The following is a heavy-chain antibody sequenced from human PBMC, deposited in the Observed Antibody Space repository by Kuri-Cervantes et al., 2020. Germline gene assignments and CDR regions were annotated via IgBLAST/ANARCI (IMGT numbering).Heavy chain of an antibody. CDR3: ARMIAYGSGSRFREDV. J-gene: IGHJ6*02. CDR1: GYTFTSYG. CDR2: ISAYNGNT. D-gene: IGHD3-10*01. Sequence: ASVKVSCKASGYTFTSYGISWVRQAPGQGLEWMGWISAYNGNTNYAQKLQGRVTMTTDTSTSTAYMELRSLRSDDTAVYYCARMIAYGSGSRFREDVWGQGTMVTVSS. V-gene: IGHV1-18*01.